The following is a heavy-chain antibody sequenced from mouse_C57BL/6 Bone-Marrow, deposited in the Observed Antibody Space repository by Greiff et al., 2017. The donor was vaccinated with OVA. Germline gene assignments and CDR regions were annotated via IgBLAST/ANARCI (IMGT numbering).Heavy chain of an antibody. CDR3: ARFYYYGSRYYFDY. CDR1: GYTFTSYW. Sequence: QVQLQQPGAELVKPGASVKLSCKASGYTFTSYWMHWVRQRPGQGLEWIGMIHPNSGSTNYNEKFKSKATLTVDKSSSTAYMQLSSLTSEDSAVYYCARFYYYGSRYYFDYWGQGTTLTVSS. CDR2: IHPNSGST. D-gene: IGHD1-1*01. V-gene: IGHV1-64*01. J-gene: IGHJ2*01.